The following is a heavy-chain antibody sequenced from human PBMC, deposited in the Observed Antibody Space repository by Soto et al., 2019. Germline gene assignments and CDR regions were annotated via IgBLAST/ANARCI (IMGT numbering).Heavy chain of an antibody. D-gene: IGHD4-17*01. CDR3: AKTGDYGDYVLSY. J-gene: IGHJ4*02. CDR2: ISYDGSNK. CDR1: GFTFSSYG. Sequence: QVQLVESGGGVVQPGRSLRLSCAASGFTFSSYGMHWVRQAPGKGLEWVAVISYDGSNKYYADSVKGRFTISRDNSKNTLYLQMNSLRAEDTAVYYCAKTGDYGDYVLSYWGPGTLVTVSS. V-gene: IGHV3-30*18.